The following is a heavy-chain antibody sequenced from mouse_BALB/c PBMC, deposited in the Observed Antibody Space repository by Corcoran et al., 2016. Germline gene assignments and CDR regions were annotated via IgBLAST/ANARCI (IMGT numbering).Heavy chain of an antibody. V-gene: IGHV14-3*02. CDR2: IDPANGNT. Sequence: EVQLQQSGAELVKPGASVKLSCTASGFNIKDTYMHWVKQRPEQGLEWIGRIDPANGNTKYDPTFQGKATKTADPSSNPAYLQLSSLTSEDTAVYYGARWDWYFDVWGAGTTVTVSS. CDR1: GFNIKDTY. CDR3: ARWDWYFDV. J-gene: IGHJ1*01.